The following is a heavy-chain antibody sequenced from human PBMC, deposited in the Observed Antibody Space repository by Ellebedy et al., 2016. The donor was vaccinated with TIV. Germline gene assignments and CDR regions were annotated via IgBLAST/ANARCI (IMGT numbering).Heavy chain of an antibody. Sequence: GESLKISCAASGFAFSSSGMSWVRQAPRKGLEWVSSISDSGYTDYGDSVRGRFTISRDNSKNTLFLQMNSLIAEDTALYYCAKDSGWEHEYWGQGTLVAVSS. D-gene: IGHD3-10*01. CDR2: ISDSGYT. CDR1: GFAFSSSG. CDR3: AKDSGWEHEY. J-gene: IGHJ4*02. V-gene: IGHV3-23*01.